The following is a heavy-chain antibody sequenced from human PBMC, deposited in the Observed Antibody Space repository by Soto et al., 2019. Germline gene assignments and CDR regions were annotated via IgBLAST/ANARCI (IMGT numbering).Heavy chain of an antibody. CDR2: ISGSGGST. CDR3: AKDGSRNYYYYYGMDV. J-gene: IGHJ6*02. V-gene: IGHV3-23*01. CDR1: GFTFSSYA. D-gene: IGHD6-13*01. Sequence: PGGSLRLSCAASGFTFSSYAISWVRQAPGKGLEWVSAISGSGGSTYYADSVKGRFTISRDNSKNTLYPQMNSLRAEDTAVYYCAKDGSRNYYYYYGMDVWGQGTTVTVSS.